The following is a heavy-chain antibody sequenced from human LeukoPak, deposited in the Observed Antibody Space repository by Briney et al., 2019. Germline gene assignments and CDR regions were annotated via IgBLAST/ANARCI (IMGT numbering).Heavy chain of an antibody. CDR3: AARQRVGAIDY. CDR1: GYTFTDYY. J-gene: IGHJ4*02. D-gene: IGHD1-26*01. Sequence: ASVKVSCKVSGYTFTDYYMHWVQQAPGKGLEWLGLVDPEDGETIYAEKFQGRVTITADTSTDTAYMELSSLRSEDTAVYYCAARQRVGAIDYWGQGTLVTVSS. CDR2: VDPEDGET. V-gene: IGHV1-69-2*01.